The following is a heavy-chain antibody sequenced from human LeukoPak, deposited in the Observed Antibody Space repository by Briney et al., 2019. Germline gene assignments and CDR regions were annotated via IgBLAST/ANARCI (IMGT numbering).Heavy chain of an antibody. CDR3: ARDRYCSGGSCYPYGDDAFDI. D-gene: IGHD2-15*01. J-gene: IGHJ3*02. CDR1: GFTFSSYW. CDR2: IKQDGTET. Sequence: PGGSLRLSSAASGFTFSSYWMSWVRQAPGKGLEWVANIKQDGTETYSVDSVKGRFTISRDNARNSLYLQMNSLRAEDTAVYYCARDRYCSGGSCYPYGDDAFDIWGQGTMVTVSS. V-gene: IGHV3-7*01.